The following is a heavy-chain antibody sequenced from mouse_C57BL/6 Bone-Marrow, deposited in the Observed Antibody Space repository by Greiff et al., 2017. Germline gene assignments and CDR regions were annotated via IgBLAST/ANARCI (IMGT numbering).Heavy chain of an antibody. J-gene: IGHJ1*03. D-gene: IGHD4-1*02. CDR1: GFTFSSYA. CDR3: AIDRNWDEWYFDV. CDR2: ISDGGSYT. Sequence: EVQRVESGGGLVKPGGSLKLSCAASGFTFSSYAMSWVRQTPEKRLEWVATISDGGSYTYYPDNVKGLFTISRDNAKNNLYLQMSHLKSEDTAMYYGAIDRNWDEWYFDVWGTGTTVTVSS. V-gene: IGHV5-4*01.